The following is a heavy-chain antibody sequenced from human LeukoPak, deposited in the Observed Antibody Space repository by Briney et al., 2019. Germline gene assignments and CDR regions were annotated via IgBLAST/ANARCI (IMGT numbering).Heavy chain of an antibody. V-gene: IGHV1-18*01. J-gene: IGHJ5*02. D-gene: IGHD4-17*01. CDR1: GYTSTSYG. CDR3: ARDSDYGTVVWFDP. CDR2: ISAYNGNT. Sequence: PSVKVSRKASGYTSTSYGISSVRQAPGQGLEWMGWISAYNGNTNYAQKLQGRVTMTTDTSTSTAYMELRSLRSDDTAVYYCARDSDYGTVVWFDPWGQGTLVTVSS.